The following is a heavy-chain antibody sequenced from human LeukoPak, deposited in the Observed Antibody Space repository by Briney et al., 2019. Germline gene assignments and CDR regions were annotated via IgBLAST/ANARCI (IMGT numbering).Heavy chain of an antibody. CDR2: ISGSGGNT. V-gene: IGHV3-23*01. Sequence: GGSLRLSCAAFGFTFSSYAMSWVRQAPGKGLEWVSAISGSGGNTYYADSVKGRFTISRDNSKNTLDLQMNSLRAEDTAVYYCAKNTGGILTGGGYWGQGTLVTVSS. D-gene: IGHD7-27*01. CDR1: GFTFSSYA. CDR3: AKNTGGILTGGGY. J-gene: IGHJ4*02.